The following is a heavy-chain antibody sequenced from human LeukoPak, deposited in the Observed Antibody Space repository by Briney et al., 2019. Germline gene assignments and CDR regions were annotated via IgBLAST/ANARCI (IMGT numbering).Heavy chain of an antibody. V-gene: IGHV1-69*01. J-gene: IGHJ4*02. CDR3: ARSTHYDSSGYYIDY. D-gene: IGHD3-22*01. CDR1: GGTFSSYA. Sequence: GASVKVSCKASGGTFSSYAISWVRQALGQGLEWMGGIIPIFGTANYAQKFQGRVTITADESTSTAYMELSSLRSEDTAVYYCARSTHYDSSGYYIDYWGQGTLVTVSS. CDR2: IIPIFGTA.